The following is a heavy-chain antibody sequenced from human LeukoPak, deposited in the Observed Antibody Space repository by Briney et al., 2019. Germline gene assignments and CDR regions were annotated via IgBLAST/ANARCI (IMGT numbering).Heavy chain of an antibody. V-gene: IGHV3-23*01. J-gene: IGHJ4*02. Sequence: GGSLRLSCAASGFSFANSVISWIRQAPGKGPEWVSAISGSGDRTDYADSVRGRFTISRDNSKSTLYLQMNSLRVEDTAIYYCAIREPIGYWGQGSLVTVSS. CDR1: GFSFANSV. CDR3: AIREPIGY. CDR2: ISGSGDRT. D-gene: IGHD6-13*01.